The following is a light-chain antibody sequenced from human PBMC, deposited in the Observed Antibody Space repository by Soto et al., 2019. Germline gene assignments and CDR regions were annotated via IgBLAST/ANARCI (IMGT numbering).Light chain of an antibody. J-gene: IGLJ2*01. Sequence: QSVLTQPASVSGSPGQSITISCTGTSSDVGTYNLVSWYQQHPGKAPKLMIYEGSERPSGVSNRFSGSKSGNTASLTISGLQAEDEADYYCCSYAGSSTLLFGGGTKLTVL. CDR3: CSYAGSSTLL. V-gene: IGLV2-23*01. CDR2: EGS. CDR1: SSDVGTYNL.